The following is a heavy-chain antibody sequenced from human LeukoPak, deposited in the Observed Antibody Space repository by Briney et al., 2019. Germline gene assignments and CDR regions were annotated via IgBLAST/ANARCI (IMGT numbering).Heavy chain of an antibody. CDR3: ARDYYDSSGYAPLHY. Sequence: GGSLRLSCAASGSTFSSHAMHWVRQAPGKGLEWVAVISYDGSNKYYADSVKGRFTISRDNSKNTLYLQMNSLRAEDTAVYYCARDYYDSSGYAPLHYWGQGTLVTVSS. CDR2: ISYDGSNK. J-gene: IGHJ4*02. D-gene: IGHD3-22*01. V-gene: IGHV3-30*01. CDR1: GSTFSSHA.